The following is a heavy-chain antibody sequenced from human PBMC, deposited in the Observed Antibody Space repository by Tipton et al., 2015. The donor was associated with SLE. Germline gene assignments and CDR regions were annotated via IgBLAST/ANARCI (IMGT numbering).Heavy chain of an antibody. CDR1: GFTFSTYA. J-gene: IGHJ4*02. CDR2: ISSDGSVT. Sequence: GSLRLSCSASGFTFSTYAMTWVRQAPGKGLEWVSSISSDGSVTYYADSVKGRFTISRDNAKNLVHLQVNSLRVEDTAIYYCVRGEAVTDYWGQGTLVTVSS. CDR3: VRGEAVTDY. D-gene: IGHD6-19*01. V-gene: IGHV3-21*01.